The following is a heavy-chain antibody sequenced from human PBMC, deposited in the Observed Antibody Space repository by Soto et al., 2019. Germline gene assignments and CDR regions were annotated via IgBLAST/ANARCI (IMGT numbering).Heavy chain of an antibody. CDR3: ARGSSGGIAYAFEI. CDR1: GGTFSSYA. J-gene: IGHJ3*02. V-gene: IGHV1-69*06. Sequence: QVQLVQPGAEVKKPGSSVKVSCKASGGTFSSYAISWVRQAPGQGLEWMGGIIPIFGPANYAQKLQGRVTITADKSTSTAYMELSSLRSEDTAVYYCARGSSGGIAYAFEISGQGTMVTVSS. D-gene: IGHD3-22*01. CDR2: IIPIFGPA.